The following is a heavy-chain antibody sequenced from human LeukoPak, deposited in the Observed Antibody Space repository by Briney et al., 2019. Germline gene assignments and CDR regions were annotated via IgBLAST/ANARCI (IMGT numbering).Heavy chain of an antibody. CDR2: IDANNGDT. J-gene: IGHJ4*02. CDR3: ARDPTSVTLYFFDY. V-gene: IGHV1-2*02. Sequence: ASVKISCKASGYTFRGNYIHWLRQAPGQGLEWMGWIDANNGDTKSAQKFQGRVTMSRDTSISTAYMDLSSLSPDDAAVYYCARDPTSVTLYFFDYWGQGTLVTVSS. D-gene: IGHD4-11*01. CDR1: GYTFRGNY.